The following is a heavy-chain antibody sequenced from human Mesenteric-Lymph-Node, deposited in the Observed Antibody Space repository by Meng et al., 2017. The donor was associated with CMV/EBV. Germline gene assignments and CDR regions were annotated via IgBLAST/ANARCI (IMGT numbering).Heavy chain of an antibody. D-gene: IGHD4-11*01. CDR1: GYTFTSYD. J-gene: IGHJ6*02. CDR3: ARAGAAKPLTTSYGMDV. Sequence: ASVKVSCKASGYTFTSYDINWVRQATGQGLEWMGWMNPNSGNTGYAQKFQGRVTITRNTSISTAYMELSSLRSEDTAVYYCARAGAAKPLTTSYGMDVWGQGTTVTVS. V-gene: IGHV1-8*03. CDR2: MNPNSGNT.